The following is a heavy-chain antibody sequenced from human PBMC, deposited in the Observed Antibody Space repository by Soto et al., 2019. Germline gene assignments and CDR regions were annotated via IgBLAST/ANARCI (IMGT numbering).Heavy chain of an antibody. V-gene: IGHV4-39*01. CDR2: FYYSEST. CDR1: GGSVSSSSFY. D-gene: IGHD3-3*01. J-gene: IGHJ4*02. Sequence: SETLSLTCTVSGGSVSSSSFYWGWIRQPPGKGLEWIGSFYYSESTYYNPSLKSRVIISVDTSKNQFSLKLSSVTAADTAVYYCATITIFGVVPNYFDYWGQGTLVTVSS. CDR3: ATITIFGVVPNYFDY.